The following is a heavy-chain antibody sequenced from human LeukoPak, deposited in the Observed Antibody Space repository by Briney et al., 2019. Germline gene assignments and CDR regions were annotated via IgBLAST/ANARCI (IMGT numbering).Heavy chain of an antibody. CDR1: GFTFSSYA. CDR2: ISGSGGST. D-gene: IGHD5-18*01. V-gene: IGHV3-23*01. CDR3: AKDPGVWIQLWHGYFDY. Sequence: GGSLRLSCAASGFTFSSYAMSWVRQAPGKGREWVSAISGSGGSTFYADSVKGRCTISRDNSKNTLYLQMNSLRAEDTAVYYCAKDPGVWIQLWHGYFDYWGQGTLATVSS. J-gene: IGHJ4*02.